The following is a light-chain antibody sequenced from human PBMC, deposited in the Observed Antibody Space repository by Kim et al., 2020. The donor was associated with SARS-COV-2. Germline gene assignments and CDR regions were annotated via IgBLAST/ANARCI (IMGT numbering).Light chain of an antibody. CDR2: QDT. Sequence: SYELTQPPSVSVSPGQTATITCSGSNLGNRYVSWYRQRPGQSPVLVIYQDTKRPSGIPERFSGSNSGNTATLTVSGTQTMDEADYYCQAWDSGTAVFGGGTQRPS. V-gene: IGLV3-1*01. CDR3: QAWDSGTAV. J-gene: IGLJ2*01. CDR1: NLGNRY.